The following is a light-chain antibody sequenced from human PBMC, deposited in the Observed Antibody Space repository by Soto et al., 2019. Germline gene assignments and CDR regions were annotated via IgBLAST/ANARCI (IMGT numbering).Light chain of an antibody. V-gene: IGKV1-5*01. J-gene: IGKJ1*01. CDR2: DAS. CDR3: QHYNSYSGA. CDR1: QSISSW. Sequence: DIQMTQSPSTLSGSVGDRVTITCRASQSISSWLAWYQQKKGKAPKILIYDASSLESGVPSRFRGSGSGTECTLTISRLQPDDVETYYCQHYNSYSGAFGQGTKVDIK.